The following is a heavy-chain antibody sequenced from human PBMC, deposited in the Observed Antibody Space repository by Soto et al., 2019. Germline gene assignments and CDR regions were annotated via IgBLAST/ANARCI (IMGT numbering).Heavy chain of an antibody. J-gene: IGHJ4*02. Sequence: SETLSLTCTVSGGSISSYYWSRIRQPPGKGLEWIGYIYYSGSTYYNPSLKSRVTISVDTSKNQFSLKLSSVTAADTAVYYCASSNVDIVADSDYWGQGTLVTVSS. V-gene: IGHV4-59*06. CDR2: IYYSGST. CDR1: GGSISSYY. D-gene: IGHD5-12*01. CDR3: ASSNVDIVADSDY.